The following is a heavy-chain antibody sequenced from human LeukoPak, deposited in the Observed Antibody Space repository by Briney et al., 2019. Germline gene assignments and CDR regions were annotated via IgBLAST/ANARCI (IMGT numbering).Heavy chain of an antibody. CDR3: ATGVRVTYGMDV. CDR2: INHSGST. J-gene: IGHJ6*02. CDR1: GGSFSGYY. Sequence: SETLSLTCAVYGGSFSGYYWSWIRQPPGKGLEWIGEINHSGSTNYNPSLKSRVTISVDTSKSQFSLKLSSVTAADTAVYYCATGVRVTYGMDVWGQGTTVTVSS. V-gene: IGHV4-34*01. D-gene: IGHD3-10*01.